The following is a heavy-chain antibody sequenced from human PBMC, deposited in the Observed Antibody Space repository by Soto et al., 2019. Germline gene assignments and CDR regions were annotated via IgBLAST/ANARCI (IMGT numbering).Heavy chain of an antibody. CDR3: ARGLMAVAGRYYYDLDV. Sequence: PSETLSLTCNVSGGSMTNYYWTWIRQPAGRGLEWIGRIQSGGNSNFNPSLNSRVTMSIDPSKNQFSLKLSSVTAADTALYYCARGLMAVAGRYYYDLDVWGRGTTVTVSS. CDR1: GGSMTNYY. J-gene: IGHJ6*02. V-gene: IGHV4-4*07. CDR2: IQSGGNS. D-gene: IGHD6-19*01.